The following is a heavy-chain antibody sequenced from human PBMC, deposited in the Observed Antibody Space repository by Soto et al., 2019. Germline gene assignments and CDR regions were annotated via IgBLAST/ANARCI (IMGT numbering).Heavy chain of an antibody. CDR2: ISSSSSTI. Sequence: EVQLVESGGGLVQPGGSLRLSCAASEFTFSSYSMNWVRQAPGKGLEWVSYISSSSSTIYYADSVKGRFTISRDNAKNSLYLQMNSLRDEDTAVYYCARDAGYYDSSTYFDYWGQGTLVTVSS. CDR1: EFTFSSYS. D-gene: IGHD3-22*01. J-gene: IGHJ4*02. CDR3: ARDAGYYDSSTYFDY. V-gene: IGHV3-48*02.